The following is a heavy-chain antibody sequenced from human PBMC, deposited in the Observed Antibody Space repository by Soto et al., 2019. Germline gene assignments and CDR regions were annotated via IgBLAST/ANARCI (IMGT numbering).Heavy chain of an antibody. CDR2: ISYDGSNK. CDR3: ARDLNGCSSTSCYYYYGMDV. Sequence: PGGSLRLSCAASGFTFSSYAMHWARQAPGKGLEWVAVISYDGSNKYYADSVKGRFTISRDNSKNTLYLQMNSLRAEDTAVYYCARDLNGCSSTSCYYYYGMDVWGQGTTVTVSS. CDR1: GFTFSSYA. D-gene: IGHD2-2*01. V-gene: IGHV3-30-3*01. J-gene: IGHJ6*02.